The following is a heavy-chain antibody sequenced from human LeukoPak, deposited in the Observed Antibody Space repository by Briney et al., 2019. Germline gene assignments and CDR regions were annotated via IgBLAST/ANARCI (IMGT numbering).Heavy chain of an antibody. CDR2: IYHSGST. Sequence: SQTLSLTCAVSGGSISSGGYSWSWIRQPPGKGLEWIGYIYHSGSTYYNPSLKSRVTISVDRSKNQFSLKLSSVTAADTAVYDCARAGYYYGMDVWGQGTTVTVSS. V-gene: IGHV4-30-2*01. CDR1: GGSISSGGYS. J-gene: IGHJ6*02. CDR3: ARAGYYYGMDV.